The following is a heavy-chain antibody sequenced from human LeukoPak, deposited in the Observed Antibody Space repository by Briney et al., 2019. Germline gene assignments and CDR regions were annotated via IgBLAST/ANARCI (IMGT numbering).Heavy chain of an antibody. V-gene: IGHV4-61*02. Sequence: SETLSLTCTVYCRSITFGSYYWTWIRQPAGKGLEWIGRIYTSGRTFYNPSLKSRVTISMDTSMNQFSLRLNSATAADTAVYCCAQARVMPASFDDWGQGTLVTVSS. CDR3: AQARVMPASFDD. CDR2: IYTSGRT. D-gene: IGHD3-16*01. CDR1: CRSITFGSYY. J-gene: IGHJ4*02.